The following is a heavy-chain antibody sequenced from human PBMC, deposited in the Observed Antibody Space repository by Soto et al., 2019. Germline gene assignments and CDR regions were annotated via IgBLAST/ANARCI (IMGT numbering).Heavy chain of an antibody. CDR1: GGTFSSYT. V-gene: IGHV1-69*08. CDR3: ARDRRGAAGRTSSYYYYGMDV. J-gene: IGHJ6*02. Sequence: QVQLVQSGAEVKKPGSSVKVSCKASGGTFSSYTISWVRQAPGQGLEWMGRIIPILGIANYAQKFQGRVTITADKSTSTAYMELSSLRSEDTAVYYCARDRRGAAGRTSSYYYYGMDVWGQGTTVTVSS. CDR2: IIPILGIA. D-gene: IGHD6-13*01.